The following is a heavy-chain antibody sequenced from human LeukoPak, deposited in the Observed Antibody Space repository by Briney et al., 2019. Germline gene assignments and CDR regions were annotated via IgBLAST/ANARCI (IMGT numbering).Heavy chain of an antibody. CDR2: INPSGGST. CDR1: GYTFTSYY. J-gene: IGHJ4*02. V-gene: IGHV1-46*01. Sequence: ASVKVSCKASGYTFTSYYMHWVRQAPGQGLEWMGIINPSGGSTSYAEKFQGRVTMTRDMSTSTVYMELSSLRSEDTAVYYCARELGLHRESYCGGDCYSRSFDYWGQGTLVTVSS. D-gene: IGHD2-21*02. CDR3: ARELGLHRESYCGGDCYSRSFDY.